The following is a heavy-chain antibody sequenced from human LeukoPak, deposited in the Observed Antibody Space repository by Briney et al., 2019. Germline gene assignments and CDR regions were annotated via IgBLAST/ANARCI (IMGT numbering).Heavy chain of an antibody. J-gene: IGHJ4*02. D-gene: IGHD3-10*01. CDR2: ISPNSGGT. CDR1: GFTFSGYY. V-gene: IGHV1-2*02. CDR3: AREPSGSGGYDY. Sequence: ASVKVSCKASGFTFSGYYMHWVRQAPGQGLELMAWISPNSGGTNYVQKFQGRVTVTRDTSISTDYMEINGLTSDDTALYYCAREPSGSGGYDYWGQGTLVTVSS.